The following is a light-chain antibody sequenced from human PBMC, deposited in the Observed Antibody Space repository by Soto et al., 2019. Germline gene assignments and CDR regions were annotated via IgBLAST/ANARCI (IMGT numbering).Light chain of an antibody. CDR3: HQRQSWPRT. Sequence: EIVLTQSPGTLSLSPGERATLSCRASRSFASSYLAWYQHKPGQAPRLLIYAASIRATGVPDRFSGSGSGTDFTLTISRLEPEDSAVYYCHQRQSWPRTFGQGTKVEIK. V-gene: IGKV3D-20*02. J-gene: IGKJ1*01. CDR1: RSFASSY. CDR2: AAS.